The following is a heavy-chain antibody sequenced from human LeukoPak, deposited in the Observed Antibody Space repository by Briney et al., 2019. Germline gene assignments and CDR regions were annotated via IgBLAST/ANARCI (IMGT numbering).Heavy chain of an antibody. CDR1: GYTFTSYA. CDR2: ISTNTGNP. D-gene: IGHD2-2*01. J-gene: IGHJ4*02. Sequence: ASVKVSCKASGYTFTSYAMNWVRQAPGQGLEWMGWISTNTGNPTYAQGFTGRFAFSLDTSVSTAYLQISSLKAEDTAVYFCARFQYCTSTSCYDGDYWGQGTLVTVSS. CDR3: ARFQYCTSTSCYDGDY. V-gene: IGHV7-4-1*02.